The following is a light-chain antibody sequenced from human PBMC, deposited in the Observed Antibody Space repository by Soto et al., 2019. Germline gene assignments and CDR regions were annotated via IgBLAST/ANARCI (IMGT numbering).Light chain of an antibody. Sequence: DIQMTQSPSTLSASVGDRVTITCRASQSISRWLAWHQQKPGQAPRLLIYDASNLQRGVPSRFSGSGSGTAFTLTITTLQPEDFATYYCQQYSDYSGMFGQGTKVEIK. CDR2: DAS. J-gene: IGKJ1*01. CDR3: QQYSDYSGM. CDR1: QSISRW. V-gene: IGKV1-5*01.